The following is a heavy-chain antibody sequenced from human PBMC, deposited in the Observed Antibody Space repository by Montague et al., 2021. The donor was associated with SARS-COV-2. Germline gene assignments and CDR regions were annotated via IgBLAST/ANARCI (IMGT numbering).Heavy chain of an antibody. Sequence: SLSLSLAASGFIVSSNYMSWVRQAPGKGLEWVSVIYSGGSTYYADSVKGQFTISRHNSKNTLYLQMNSLRAEDTAVYYCAREVYGMDVWGQGTTVTVSS. CDR2: IYSGGST. V-gene: IGHV3-53*04. J-gene: IGHJ6*02. CDR3: AREVYGMDV. CDR1: GFIVSSNY.